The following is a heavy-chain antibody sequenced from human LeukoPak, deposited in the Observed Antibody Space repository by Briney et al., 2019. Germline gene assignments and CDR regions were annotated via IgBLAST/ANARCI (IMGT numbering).Heavy chain of an antibody. D-gene: IGHD2-15*01. V-gene: IGHV4-30-2*01. CDR3: ARQYCSGGSCYYAFDI. CDR2: IYHSGST. Sequence: SETLSLTCAVSGGSISSGGYSWSWIRQPPGKGLEWIGYIYHSGSTYYNPSLKSRVTMSVDRSKNQFSLKLSSVTAADTAVYYCARQYCSGGSCYYAFDIWGQGTMVTVSS. CDR1: GGSISSGGYS. J-gene: IGHJ3*02.